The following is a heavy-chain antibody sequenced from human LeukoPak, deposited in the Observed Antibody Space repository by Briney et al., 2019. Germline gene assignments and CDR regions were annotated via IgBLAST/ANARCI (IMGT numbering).Heavy chain of an antibody. V-gene: IGHV4-38-2*02. Sequence: PSETLSLTCTVSGYSINSGHYWGWIRQPPGKRLEWIGSIHYSASAYYNPTLKSRVTLSVDASKNQFSLNLTSVTAADAAVYYCARSNYDSSGYYVDYWGQGTLVTVSS. D-gene: IGHD3-22*01. CDR3: ARSNYDSSGYYVDY. CDR1: GYSINSGHY. CDR2: IHYSASA. J-gene: IGHJ4*02.